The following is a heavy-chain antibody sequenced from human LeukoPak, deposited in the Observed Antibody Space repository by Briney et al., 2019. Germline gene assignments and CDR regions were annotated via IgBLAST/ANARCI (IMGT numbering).Heavy chain of an antibody. Sequence: ASVKVSCKASGYTFTGYYMHWVRQAPGQGLEWMGWINPNSGGTNYAQKFQGRVTMTRDTSISTAYMELSRLRSDDTAVYYCARLAADYYYYYMDVWGKGTTVTVSS. J-gene: IGHJ6*03. V-gene: IGHV1-2*02. CDR2: INPNSGGT. CDR1: GYTFTGYY. CDR3: ARLAADYYYYYMDV. D-gene: IGHD6-13*01.